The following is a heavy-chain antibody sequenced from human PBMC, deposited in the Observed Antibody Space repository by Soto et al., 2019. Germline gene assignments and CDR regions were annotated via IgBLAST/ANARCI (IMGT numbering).Heavy chain of an antibody. V-gene: IGHV3-66*01. CDR1: GFIVSSNY. Sequence: EVQLVESGGGLVQPGGSLRLSCAASGFIVSSNYMSWDRQAPGKGLEWVSVIYSGGSTYYADSVKGRFTISRDNSKNTLYLQMNSLRAEDTAVYYCARVAGATAESDYWGQGTLVTVSS. D-gene: IGHD1-26*01. CDR2: IYSGGST. J-gene: IGHJ4*02. CDR3: ARVAGATAESDY.